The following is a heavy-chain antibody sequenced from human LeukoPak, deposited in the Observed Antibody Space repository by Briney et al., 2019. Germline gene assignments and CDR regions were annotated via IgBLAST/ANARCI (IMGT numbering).Heavy chain of an antibody. V-gene: IGHV1-18*01. CDR2: ISAYNGNT. J-gene: IGHJ4*02. Sequence: ASVKVSCKVSGYTLTELSMHWVRQAPGQGLEWMGWISAYNGNTNYAQKFQGRVTMTTDTSTSTAYMELRSLRSDDTAVYYCARVGPLRYFDWLPTLNDYWGQGTLVTVSS. D-gene: IGHD3-9*01. CDR3: ARVGPLRYFDWLPTLNDY. CDR1: GYTLTELS.